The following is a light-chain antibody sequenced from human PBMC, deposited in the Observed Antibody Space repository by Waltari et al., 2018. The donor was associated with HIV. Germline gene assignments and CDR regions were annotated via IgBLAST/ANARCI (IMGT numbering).Light chain of an antibody. J-gene: IGLJ3*02. V-gene: IGLV1-51*01. Sequence: QSVLTQPPSVSAAPGQKVTISCPGSSSTIGNNFVSWYQQLPATAPKLLIYDTNKRPSGIPDRFSASKSGTSATLAITGLQTGDEAVYYCGTWDNSLSAFWVFGGGTKVTVL. CDR1: SSTIGNNF. CDR2: DTN. CDR3: GTWDNSLSAFWV.